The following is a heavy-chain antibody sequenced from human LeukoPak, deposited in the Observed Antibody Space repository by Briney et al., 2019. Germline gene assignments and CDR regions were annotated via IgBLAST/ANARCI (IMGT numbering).Heavy chain of an antibody. CDR2: INHSGST. D-gene: IGHD6-13*01. CDR3: ARGAAKDAFDI. Sequence: SETLSLTCAVYGGSFSGYYWSWIRQPPGKGLEWIGEINHSGSTNYNPSLKSRVTISVDTSKNQFSLKLSSVTAADTAVCYCARGAAKDAFDIWGQGTMVTVSS. V-gene: IGHV4-34*01. J-gene: IGHJ3*02. CDR1: GGSFSGYY.